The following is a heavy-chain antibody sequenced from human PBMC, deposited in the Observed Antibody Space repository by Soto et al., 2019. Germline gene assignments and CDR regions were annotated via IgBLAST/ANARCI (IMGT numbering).Heavy chain of an antibody. CDR3: ASGGAGSGPFTWELPDH. V-gene: IGHV1-45*02. J-gene: IGHJ4*02. CDR2: ITPFSGDV. Sequence: ASVKVSCKALGNTFTYRYLHWVRQAPGQALEWMGWITPFSGDVHYAQKFQERVTITRDRSINTAYMRMSSLRSEDTAMYYCASGGAGSGPFTWELPDHWGQGTLVTVAS. D-gene: IGHD1-26*01. CDR1: GNTFTYRY.